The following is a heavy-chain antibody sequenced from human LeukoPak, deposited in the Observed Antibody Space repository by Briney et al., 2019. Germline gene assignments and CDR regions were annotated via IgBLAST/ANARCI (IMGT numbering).Heavy chain of an antibody. J-gene: IGHJ4*02. V-gene: IGHV3-30-3*01. D-gene: IGHD3-10*01. CDR1: GFTFSYYA. Sequence: GGSLRLSCAASGFTFSYYAMLGVRQAPGKGLEWVAVISYDGSNEYYADSVKGRFTISRDNSKNTLSLEMNTLRPEDTAVYYCARPIDNGAGSYYFDYWGQGTLVTVYS. CDR2: ISYDGSNE. CDR3: ARPIDNGAGSYYFDY.